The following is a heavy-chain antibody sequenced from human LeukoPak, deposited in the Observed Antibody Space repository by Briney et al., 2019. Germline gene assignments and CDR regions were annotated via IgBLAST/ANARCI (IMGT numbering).Heavy chain of an antibody. CDR3: ARDIAAAGYDY. CDR2: IYSGGST. V-gene: IGHV3-53*01. Sequence: GGSLRLSCAASGFTVSSNYMSWVRQAPGKGLEWVSVIYSGGSTYYADSVEGRFTISRDNSKNTLYLQMNSLRAEDTAVYYCARDIAAAGYDYWGQGTLVTVSS. J-gene: IGHJ4*02. CDR1: GFTVSSNY. D-gene: IGHD6-13*01.